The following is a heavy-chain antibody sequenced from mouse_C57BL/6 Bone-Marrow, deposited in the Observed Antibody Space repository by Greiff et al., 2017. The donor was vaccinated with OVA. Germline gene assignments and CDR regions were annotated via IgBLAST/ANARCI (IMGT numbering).Heavy chain of an antibody. CDR1: GFTFSSYT. CDR2: ISGGGGNT. D-gene: IGHD1-1*01. CDR3: ARQRGSGSSAYWYFDV. J-gene: IGHJ1*03. V-gene: IGHV5-9*01. Sequence: EVMLVESGGGLVKPGGSLKLSCAASGFTFSSYTMSWVRQTPEKRLEWVATISGGGGNTYYPDSVKGRFTISRDNAKNTLYLQMSHLKSEDTAMYYCARQRGSGSSAYWYFDVWGTGTTVTVSS.